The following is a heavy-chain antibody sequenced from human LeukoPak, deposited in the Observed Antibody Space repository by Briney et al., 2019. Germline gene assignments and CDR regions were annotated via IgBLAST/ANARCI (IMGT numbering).Heavy chain of an antibody. Sequence: GGSLRLSRAASGFSFSSYWMTWVRQAPGKGLEWVANIKQDGSEKYYVDSVKGRFTISRDNTKNSLYLQMNSLRAEDTAMYYCASRLPRGSSFDYWGQGTLVTVSS. CDR2: IKQDGSEK. J-gene: IGHJ4*02. D-gene: IGHD1-26*01. V-gene: IGHV3-7*01. CDR3: ASRLPRGSSFDY. CDR1: GFSFSSYW.